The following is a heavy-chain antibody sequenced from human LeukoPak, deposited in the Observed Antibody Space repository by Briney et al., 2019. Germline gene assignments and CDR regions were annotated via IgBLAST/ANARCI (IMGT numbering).Heavy chain of an antibody. D-gene: IGHD3-16*01. CDR3: AKDNRGYFDF. Sequence: GGSLRLSCAASGFTFYSYGMHWVRQAPGKGLEWVALISYNGRNNYYADSVKGRFTISRDNSKNTLYLQVSSLRTEDTAVYFCAKDNRGYFDFWGQGTLVTISS. V-gene: IGHV3-30*18. J-gene: IGHJ4*02. CDR1: GFTFYSYG. CDR2: ISYNGRNN.